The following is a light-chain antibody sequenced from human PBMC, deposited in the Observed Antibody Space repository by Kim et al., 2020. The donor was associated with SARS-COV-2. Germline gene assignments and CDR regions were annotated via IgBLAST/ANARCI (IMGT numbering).Light chain of an antibody. CDR3: QQSYKFPRT. Sequence: PCREGHSFSDRLNRDQQKPGKAPHLLIYRTSTLQTGVPPRCSVSASGTDFTLTSNTLQPEDFATYYCQQSYKFPRTFGQGTKVDIK. CDR1: HSFSDR. J-gene: IGKJ1*01. V-gene: IGKV1-39*01. CDR2: RTS.